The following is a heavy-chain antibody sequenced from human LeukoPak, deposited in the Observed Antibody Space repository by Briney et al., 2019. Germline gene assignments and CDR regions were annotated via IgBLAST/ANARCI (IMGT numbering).Heavy chain of an antibody. CDR3: ARGGRDSSGWYRANWFDP. CDR1: GGSFSGYY. V-gene: IGHV4-34*01. CDR2: INHSGST. J-gene: IGHJ5*02. D-gene: IGHD6-19*01. Sequence: SETLSLTCAVYGGSFSGYYWSWIRQPPGKGLEWIGEINHSGSTNYNPSLKSRVTISVDTSKNQFSLKLSSVTAADPAVYYCARGGRDSSGWYRANWFDPWGQGTLVTVSS.